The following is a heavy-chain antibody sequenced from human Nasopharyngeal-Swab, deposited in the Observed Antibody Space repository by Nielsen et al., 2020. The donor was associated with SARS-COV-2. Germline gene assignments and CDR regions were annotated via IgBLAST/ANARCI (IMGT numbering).Heavy chain of an antibody. Sequence: SGPTLVKPTQTLTLTCTFSGFSLSTSGMCVSWIRQPPGKALEWLALIDWDDDKYYSTSPKTRLTISKDTSKNQVVLTMTNMDPVDTATYYCARFTVHSTVGLGMDVWGQGTTVTVSS. CDR3: ARFTVHSTVGLGMDV. J-gene: IGHJ6*02. CDR2: IDWDDDK. CDR1: GFSLSTSGMC. D-gene: IGHD1-1*01. V-gene: IGHV2-70*01.